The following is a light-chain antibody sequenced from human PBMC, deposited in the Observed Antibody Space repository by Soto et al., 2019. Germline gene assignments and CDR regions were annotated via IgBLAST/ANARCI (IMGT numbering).Light chain of an antibody. Sequence: QSVLTQPPSVSGAPGQRVIISCTGSSSTIGPGYDVHWYQQFPGTAPKLLIYGDSHRPSGVPDRFSGSKSGTSASLAITGLQAEDEADYYCQSYDRSLSASVVFGGGTQLTVL. CDR3: QSYDRSLSASVV. J-gene: IGLJ2*01. V-gene: IGLV1-40*01. CDR1: SSTIGPGYD. CDR2: GDS.